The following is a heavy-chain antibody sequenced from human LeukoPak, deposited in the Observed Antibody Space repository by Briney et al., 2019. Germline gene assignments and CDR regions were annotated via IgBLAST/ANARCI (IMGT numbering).Heavy chain of an antibody. CDR1: GYTFTSYE. V-gene: IGHV1-8*01. Sequence: ASVKVSCKASGYTFTSYEINWVRQATGQGLEWMGWMNPNSGDTAYAQKFQGRITMTRSTSISTAYMELSSLRSEDTAVYYCTSRTSGFDPWGQGTLVSVSS. CDR2: MNPNSGDT. CDR3: TSRTSGFDP. J-gene: IGHJ5*02. D-gene: IGHD2-8*01.